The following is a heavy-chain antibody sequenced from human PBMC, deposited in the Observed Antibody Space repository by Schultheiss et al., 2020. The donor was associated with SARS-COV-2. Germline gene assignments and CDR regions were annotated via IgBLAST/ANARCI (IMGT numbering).Heavy chain of an antibody. J-gene: IGHJ4*02. CDR3: AKDFSEVATAPFDY. CDR2: ISGSGSST. D-gene: IGHD5-24*01. CDR1: GFTFSSYA. Sequence: GESLKISCAASGFTFSSYAMSWVRQAPGKGLEWVSAISGSGSSTYYADSVKGRFTISRDNFKNTLYLQMNSLRAEDTAVYSCAKDFSEVATAPFDYWGQGTLVTVSS. V-gene: IGHV3-23*01.